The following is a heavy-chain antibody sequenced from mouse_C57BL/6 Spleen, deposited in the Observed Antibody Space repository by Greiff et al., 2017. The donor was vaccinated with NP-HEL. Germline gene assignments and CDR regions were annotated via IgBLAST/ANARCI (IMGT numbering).Heavy chain of an antibody. CDR2: IYPGDGDT. D-gene: IGHD1-1*01. CDR3: ARWNYGSRKGFAY. Sequence: VQLQQSGPELVKPGASVKISCKASGYAFSSSWMNWVKQRPGKGLEWIGRIYPGDGDTNYNGKFKGKATLTADKSSSTAYMQLSSLTSEDSAVYFCARWNYGSRKGFAYWGQGTLVTVSA. V-gene: IGHV1-82*01. J-gene: IGHJ3*01. CDR1: GYAFSSSW.